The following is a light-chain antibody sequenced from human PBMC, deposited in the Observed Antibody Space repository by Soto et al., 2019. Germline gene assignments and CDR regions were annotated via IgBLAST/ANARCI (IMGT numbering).Light chain of an antibody. CDR2: EIN. CDR1: SSDVGAYDY. Sequence: QSALTQPPSASGSPGQSVTISCTGTSSDVGAYDYVSWYQQHPGKVPKLMIYEINKRPSGVPDRFSGSKSGNTASLTVSGLQAEDEADYYCSSFAGSNNFPYVFGTGTKVTVL. J-gene: IGLJ1*01. V-gene: IGLV2-8*01. CDR3: SSFAGSNNFPYV.